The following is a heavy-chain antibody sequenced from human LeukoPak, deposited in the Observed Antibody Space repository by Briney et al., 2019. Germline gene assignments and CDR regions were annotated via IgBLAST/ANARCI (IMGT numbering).Heavy chain of an antibody. J-gene: IGHJ4*02. V-gene: IGHV3-30*18. CDR2: ISYDGSNK. D-gene: IGHD7-27*01. CDR3: AKDIGNWDFDY. Sequence: GGSLRLSCAASGFTFSSYGMHWVRQAPGKGLEWVAVISYDGSNKYYADSVKGRFTISRDNSKNTLYLQMNSLRAEDTAAYYCAKDIGNWDFDYWGQGTLVTVSS. CDR1: GFTFSSYG.